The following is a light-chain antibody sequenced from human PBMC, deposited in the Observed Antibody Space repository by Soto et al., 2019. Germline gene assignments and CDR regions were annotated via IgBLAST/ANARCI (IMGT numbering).Light chain of an antibody. V-gene: IGLV1-44*01. CDR2: SNY. Sequence: QSVLTQPPSASGTPGQRVTISRSRSSSNIGSKTVNWYQQLPGTAPKLLIYSNYQRPSGVPDRFSGSKSGTSASPAISGLQSEDEADYYCAAWDASLNGYVFGTGTKVTVL. CDR3: AAWDASLNGYV. CDR1: SSNIGSKT. J-gene: IGLJ1*01.